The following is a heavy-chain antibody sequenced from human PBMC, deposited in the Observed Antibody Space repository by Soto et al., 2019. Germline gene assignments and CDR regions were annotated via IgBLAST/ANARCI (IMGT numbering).Heavy chain of an antibody. V-gene: IGHV3-23*01. Sequence: DVRLLASGGGLVQPGGSLRLSCAASGFTFSSYSMSWVRQAPGKGLEWVSTIGTSASTYYGDSVRGRFTSSRDHSRNTLYLRLNSLRAEDTAVYYCADPSRYCTRSNCGWGQGTLVTVSS. CDR3: ADPSRYCTRSNCG. J-gene: IGHJ4*02. CDR1: GFTFSSYS. D-gene: IGHD2-8*01. CDR2: IGTSAST.